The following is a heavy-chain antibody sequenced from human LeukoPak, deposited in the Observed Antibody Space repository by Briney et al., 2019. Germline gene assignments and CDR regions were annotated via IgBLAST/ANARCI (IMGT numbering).Heavy chain of an antibody. CDR3: ARVQEFTYYYDSSGYSRTYYFDY. CDR1: GYTFTGYY. CDR2: ISAYNGNT. J-gene: IGHJ4*02. Sequence: ASVKVSCKASGYTFTGYYMHWVRQAPGQGLEWMGWISAYNGNTNYAQKLQGRVTMTTDTSTSTAYMELRSLRSDDTAVYYCARVQEFTYYYDSSGYSRTYYFDYWGQGTLVTVSS. V-gene: IGHV1-18*04. D-gene: IGHD3-22*01.